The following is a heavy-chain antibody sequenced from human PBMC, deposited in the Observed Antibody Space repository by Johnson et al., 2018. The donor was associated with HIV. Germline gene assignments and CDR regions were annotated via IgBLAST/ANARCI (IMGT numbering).Heavy chain of an antibody. Sequence: QVQLVESGGGVVQPGRSLRLPCAASGFTFSTYAMHWVRQAPDKGLAWVAVISYDGSNKYYADSVKGRFTISRDNSKNTLYLQMNSLRAEDTAVYYCVREGPSERAGFDIWGQGTMVTVSS. V-gene: IGHV3-30*04. CDR3: VREGPSERAGFDI. CDR2: ISYDGSNK. CDR1: GFTFSTYA. J-gene: IGHJ3*02.